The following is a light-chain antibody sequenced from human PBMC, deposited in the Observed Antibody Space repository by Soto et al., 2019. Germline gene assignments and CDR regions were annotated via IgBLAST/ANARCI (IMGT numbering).Light chain of an antibody. CDR2: DAS. V-gene: IGKV3D-15*01. J-gene: IGKJ4*01. CDR1: QSVDND. Sequence: EIVMTQSPATLSVSPGDRATLSCRASQSVDNDLAWYQQKPGQPPRLLIYDASTRATGIPARFSGSQSGTEFTLTISSLLSEYFAVYSCQQYNHWPLTFGGGTKVEIK. CDR3: QQYNHWPLT.